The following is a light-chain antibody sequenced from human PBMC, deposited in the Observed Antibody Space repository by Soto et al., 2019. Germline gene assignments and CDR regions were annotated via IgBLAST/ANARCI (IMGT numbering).Light chain of an antibody. CDR2: DAS. Sequence: IVLTQSPATLSLSPVERATLSCRASQSVSSYLAWYQQKGGQAPMLLIYDASSRAPGIPARFSGSGSGTDFTLTISSLEPEDFAVYYCQQRSVWPTFGGGTKVEIK. CDR1: QSVSSY. J-gene: IGKJ4*01. CDR3: QQRSVWPT. V-gene: IGKV3-11*01.